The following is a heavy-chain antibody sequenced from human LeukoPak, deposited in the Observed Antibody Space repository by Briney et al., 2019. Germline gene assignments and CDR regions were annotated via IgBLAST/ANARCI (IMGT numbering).Heavy chain of an antibody. Sequence: GGSLRLSCAGSGFTFNNYAMSWVRQTPGKGLEWVSATSGRGDTTFYADAMKGRFTISRDNSQNTLYLQMNSLRAEDTAVYYCAKDHNLGGYVLFDNWGQGTLVTVSS. V-gene: IGHV3-23*01. D-gene: IGHD3-22*01. CDR2: TSGRGDTT. J-gene: IGHJ4*02. CDR1: GFTFNNYA. CDR3: AKDHNLGGYVLFDN.